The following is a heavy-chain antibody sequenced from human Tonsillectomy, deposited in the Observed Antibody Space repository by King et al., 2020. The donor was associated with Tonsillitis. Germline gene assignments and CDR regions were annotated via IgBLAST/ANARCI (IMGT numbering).Heavy chain of an antibody. CDR3: AKDPRPRIELWLYF. V-gene: IGHV3-23*04. Sequence: VQLVESGGGLVQPGGSLRLSCGASGFTFSKFAMTWVRQAPGKGLEWVSGISGTGDSTYYADSVKGRFTISRDNSKNTLYLQMNSLGAEDTAVYYCAKDPRPRIELWLYFWGPGTLVTVSS. CDR1: GFTFSKFA. D-gene: IGHD5-18*01. CDR2: ISGTGDST. J-gene: IGHJ5*01.